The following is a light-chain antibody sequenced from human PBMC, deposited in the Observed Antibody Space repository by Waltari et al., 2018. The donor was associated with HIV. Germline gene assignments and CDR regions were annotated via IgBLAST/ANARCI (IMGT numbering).Light chain of an antibody. CDR2: EVT. J-gene: IGLJ3*02. CDR1: SSDICSYNR. V-gene: IGLV2-18*02. CDR3: SSYTTSSTWV. Sequence: QSTLTQPPSVSGSLGQSVTIACSGTSSDICSYNRVPCYQQPPGTAPKLIIYEVTNRPSGVAVRFSGSKSGNTASLTIPGLQAEDEADYYCSSYTTSSTWVFGGGTQLTVL.